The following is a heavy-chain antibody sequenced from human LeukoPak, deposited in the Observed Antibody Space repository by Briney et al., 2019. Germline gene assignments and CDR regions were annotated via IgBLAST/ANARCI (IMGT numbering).Heavy chain of an antibody. V-gene: IGHV3-53*01. CDR1: GFTVSSNY. CDR2: IYSGGST. Sequence: GGSLRLSCAASGFTVSSNYMSWVRQAPGKGLEGVSVIYSGGSTYYADSVKGQFTISRDNSKSTLYLQMNSLRAEDTAVYYCARYMRINWFDPWGQGTLVTVSS. CDR3: ARYMRINWFDP. J-gene: IGHJ5*02.